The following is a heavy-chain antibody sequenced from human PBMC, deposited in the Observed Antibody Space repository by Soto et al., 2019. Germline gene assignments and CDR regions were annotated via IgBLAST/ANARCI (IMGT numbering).Heavy chain of an antibody. Sequence: SATLSLTCAVHGGSFSGYYWSWIRQPPGKGMEWIGEINHSESTNYNSSLKSRVTISVDTSKNQFSLKLSSVTAADTAVYYCARLLSPYDFWSGYYTPQYYFDYWGQGTLVTVSS. CDR3: ARLLSPYDFWSGYYTPQYYFDY. J-gene: IGHJ4*02. CDR2: INHSEST. D-gene: IGHD3-3*01. CDR1: GGSFSGYY. V-gene: IGHV4-34*01.